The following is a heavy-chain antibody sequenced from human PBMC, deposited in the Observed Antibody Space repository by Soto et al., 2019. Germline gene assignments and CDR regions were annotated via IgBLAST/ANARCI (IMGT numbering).Heavy chain of an antibody. CDR1: GDSISGYY. V-gene: IGHV4-59*01. D-gene: IGHD5-12*01. CDR3: ARGGYDSGDYFDY. CDR2: IYYSGNT. Sequence: SETLSLTCTVSGDSISGYYWSWIRQSPGKGLEWIGYIYYSGNTNYNPSLKSRVSISADKSKKQFSLKLSSVTAADTAVYYCARGGYDSGDYFDYWGQGTLVTVSS. J-gene: IGHJ4*02.